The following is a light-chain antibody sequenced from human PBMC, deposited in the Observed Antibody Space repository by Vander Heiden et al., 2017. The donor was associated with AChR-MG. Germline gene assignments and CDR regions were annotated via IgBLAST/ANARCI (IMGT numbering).Light chain of an antibody. J-gene: IGKJ2*01. Sequence: DIQMTQSPSSLSASVGDRLTITCRASQTVSNHLNWYQQKAGKAPKLLIYAASTLQSGVPSRFSGSGSGTDFTLTISSLQPEDFATYYCQQSYSIPYTFGQWTKLQIK. CDR1: QTVSNH. CDR3: QQSYSIPYT. V-gene: IGKV1-39*01. CDR2: AAS.